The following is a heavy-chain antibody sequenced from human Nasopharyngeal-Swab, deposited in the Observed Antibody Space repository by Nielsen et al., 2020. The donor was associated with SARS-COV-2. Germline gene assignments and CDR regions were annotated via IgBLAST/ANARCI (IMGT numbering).Heavy chain of an antibody. Sequence: ASVKVSCKVSGYTLTELSMHWVRQAPGKGLEWMGGFDPEDGETIYAQKFQGRVTMTEDTPTDTAYMEPSSLRSEDTAVYYCATGGPITGTINWFDPWGQGTLVTISS. CDR3: ATGGPITGTINWFDP. V-gene: IGHV1-24*01. CDR1: GYTLTELS. D-gene: IGHD1-7*01. J-gene: IGHJ5*02. CDR2: FDPEDGET.